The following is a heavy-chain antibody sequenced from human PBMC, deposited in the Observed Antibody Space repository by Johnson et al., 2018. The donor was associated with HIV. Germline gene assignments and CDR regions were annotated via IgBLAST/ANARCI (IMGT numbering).Heavy chain of an antibody. CDR2: LSNDGSNK. Sequence: QVQVVESGGGVVQPGRSLRLSCAASGFTFSSYAMHWVRQPPGKGLEWVAVLSNDGSNKYYADSVKGRFNISRDSSKNTLYLQLNSLRAEDTAVYYCAKEKLTVYYYDSSGIAFDIWGQGTMVTVSS. V-gene: IGHV3-30-3*01. D-gene: IGHD3-22*01. J-gene: IGHJ3*02. CDR3: AKEKLTVYYYDSSGIAFDI. CDR1: GFTFSSYA.